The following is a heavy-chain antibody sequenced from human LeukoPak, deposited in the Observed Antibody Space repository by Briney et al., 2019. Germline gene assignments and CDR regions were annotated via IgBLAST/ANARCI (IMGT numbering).Heavy chain of an antibody. CDR2: IYHSGST. Sequence: SETLSLTCTVSGGSISSGGYYWSWIRQPPGKGLEWIGYIYHSGSTYYNPSLKSRVTISVDRSKNQFSLKLSSVTAADTAVYYCARGESEYYDSSGYPGDNWFDPWGQGTLVTVSS. CDR1: GGSISSGGYY. J-gene: IGHJ5*02. D-gene: IGHD3-22*01. V-gene: IGHV4-30-2*01. CDR3: ARGESEYYDSSGYPGDNWFDP.